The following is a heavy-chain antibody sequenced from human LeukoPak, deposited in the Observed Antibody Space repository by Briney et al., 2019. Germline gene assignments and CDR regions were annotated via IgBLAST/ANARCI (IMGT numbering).Heavy chain of an antibody. D-gene: IGHD5-18*01. Sequence: AGGSLRLSCAASGFTFSSYEMNWVRQAPGKGLEWVSYISSSGSTIYYADSVKGRFTISRDNAKNSLYLQMNSLRAEDTAVYYCAREGYSYGTFHYWGQGTLVTVSS. V-gene: IGHV3-48*03. CDR3: AREGYSYGTFHY. CDR1: GFTFSSYE. J-gene: IGHJ4*02. CDR2: ISSSGSTI.